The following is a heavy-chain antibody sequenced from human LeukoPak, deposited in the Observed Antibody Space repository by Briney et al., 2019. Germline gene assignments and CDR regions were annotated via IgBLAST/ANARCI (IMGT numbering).Heavy chain of an antibody. J-gene: IGHJ6*02. CDR2: ISSSGSTI. CDR1: GFTFSSYE. D-gene: IGHD6-19*01. Sequence: GGSLRLSCAASGFTFSSYEMNWVRQAPGKGLEWVSYISSSGSTIYYADSVKGRFTISRDNAKNSLYLQMNSLRAEDTAVYYCARDEGAGWYYYYGMDVWGQGTTVTASS. CDR3: ARDEGAGWYYYYGMDV. V-gene: IGHV3-48*03.